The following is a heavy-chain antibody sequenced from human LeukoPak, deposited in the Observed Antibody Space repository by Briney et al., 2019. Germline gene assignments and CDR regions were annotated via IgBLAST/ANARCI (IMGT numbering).Heavy chain of an antibody. CDR2: ISGSGGST. CDR3: AKRLSVYVFAFDI. V-gene: IGHV3-23*01. Sequence: GGSLRLSCAASGFTFSSYDMSWVRQAPGKRLEWVTAISGSGGSTHYADSVKGRFTISRDNSKNTLYLQMNSLRAEDTAVYYCAKRLSVYVFAFDIWGQGTMVTVSS. J-gene: IGHJ3*02. CDR1: GFTFSSYD. D-gene: IGHD5/OR15-5a*01.